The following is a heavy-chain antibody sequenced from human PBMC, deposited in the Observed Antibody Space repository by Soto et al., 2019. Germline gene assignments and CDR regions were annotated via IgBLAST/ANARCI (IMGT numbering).Heavy chain of an antibody. CDR1: GFTFSTYY. CDR3: ARERGGGFGDV. Sequence: EVQLVESGGGLVQPGGSLRLSCAASGFTFSTYYMNWVRQAPGKGLVWVARITSDGSSTTYADSVKGRFTISRDNAKNTLYLQVNGLRAEDTAVYSCARERGGGFGDVWGQGTTVTVSS. CDR2: ITSDGSST. J-gene: IGHJ6*02. D-gene: IGHD3-10*01. V-gene: IGHV3-74*01.